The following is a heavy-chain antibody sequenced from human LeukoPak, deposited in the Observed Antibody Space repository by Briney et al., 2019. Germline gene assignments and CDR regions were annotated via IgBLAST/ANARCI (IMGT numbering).Heavy chain of an antibody. D-gene: IGHD6-13*01. CDR3: AREAAADDAFDI. J-gene: IGHJ3*02. Sequence: GGSLRLSCAASGFTFSSYSMNWVRQAPGKGLEWVGRTRNKANSYTTEYAASVKGRFTISRDDSKNSLYLQMNSLKTEDTAVYYCAREAAADDAFDIWGQGTMVTVSS. CDR2: TRNKANSYTT. V-gene: IGHV3-72*01. CDR1: GFTFSSYS.